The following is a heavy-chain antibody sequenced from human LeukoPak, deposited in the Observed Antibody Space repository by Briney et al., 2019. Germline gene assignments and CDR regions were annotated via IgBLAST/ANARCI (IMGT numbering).Heavy chain of an antibody. CDR1: GGSISSYY. V-gene: IGHV4-59*01. Sequence: SETLSLTCTVSGGSISSYYWSWIRQPPGKGLEWIGHIYYSGSTNYNPSLKSRVTISVDTSKNQFSLKLSSVTAADTAVYYCASSHMTTVTYFDYWGQGTLVTVSS. CDR2: IYYSGST. J-gene: IGHJ4*02. CDR3: ASSHMTTVTYFDY. D-gene: IGHD4-11*01.